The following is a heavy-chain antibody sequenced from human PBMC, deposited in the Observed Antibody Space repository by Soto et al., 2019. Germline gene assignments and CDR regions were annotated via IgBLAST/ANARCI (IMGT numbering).Heavy chain of an antibody. CDR3: ARDGDYSNYRGDYYGMDV. V-gene: IGHV3-53*01. CDR2: IYSGGST. D-gene: IGHD4-4*01. Sequence: GGSLRLACAASGFTVSSNYMSWVRQAPGKGLEWVSVIYSGGSTYYADSVKGRFTISRDNSKNTLYLQMNSLRAEDTAVYYCARDGDYSNYRGDYYGMDVWGQAPTVTVSS. CDR1: GFTVSSNY. J-gene: IGHJ6*02.